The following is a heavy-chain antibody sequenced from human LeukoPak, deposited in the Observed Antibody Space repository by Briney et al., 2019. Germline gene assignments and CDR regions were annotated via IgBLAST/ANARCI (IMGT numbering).Heavy chain of an antibody. Sequence: PGGSLRLSCAASGFTFSNYAMHWVRQAPGKGLEWVAVISYDGSNKYYADSVKGRFTISRDNSKNTLYLQMNSLRAEDTAVYNCARDRVAVAGTPDYYYYGMDVWGQGTTVTVSS. CDR1: GFTFSNYA. CDR2: ISYDGSNK. CDR3: ARDRVAVAGTPDYYYYGMDV. D-gene: IGHD6-19*01. J-gene: IGHJ6*02. V-gene: IGHV3-30-3*01.